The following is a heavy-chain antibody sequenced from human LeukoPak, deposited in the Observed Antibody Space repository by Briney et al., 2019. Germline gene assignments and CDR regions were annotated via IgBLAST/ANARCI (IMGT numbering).Heavy chain of an antibody. J-gene: IGHJ4*02. Sequence: GGSLRLSCAASGFTFSSYAMSWVRQAPGKGLEWVSAISGSGSSTYYADSVKGRFTISRDNSKNTLYLQMTSLRAEDTAVYYCAKAVLWFGESYFDYWGRGTLVT. CDR1: GFTFSSYA. CDR2: ISGSGSST. CDR3: AKAVLWFGESYFDY. V-gene: IGHV3-23*01. D-gene: IGHD3-10*01.